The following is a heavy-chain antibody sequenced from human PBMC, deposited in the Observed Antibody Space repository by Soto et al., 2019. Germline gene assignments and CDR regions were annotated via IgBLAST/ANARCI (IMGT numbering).Heavy chain of an antibody. CDR2: ITYGATNE. Sequence: GGSLRLSCAASGFSFSKYAMHWVRQAPGKGLEWVAVITYGATNEYYADSVKGRFTISRDNSNNTLSLHMSSLRLADTAVYYCARKAVPDFWGQGTLVTVSS. J-gene: IGHJ4*02. CDR3: ARKAVPDF. D-gene: IGHD6-19*01. CDR1: GFSFSKYA. V-gene: IGHV3-30-3*01.